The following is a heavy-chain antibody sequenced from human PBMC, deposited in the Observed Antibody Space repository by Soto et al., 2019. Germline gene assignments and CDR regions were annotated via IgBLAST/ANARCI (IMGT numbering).Heavy chain of an antibody. D-gene: IGHD1-26*01. CDR2: IYYSGST. CDR1: GGSISSYY. V-gene: IGHV4-59*01. J-gene: IGHJ6*02. Sequence: PSETLSLTCTVSGGSISSYYWSWIRQPPGKGLEWIGYIYYSGSTNYNPSLKSRVTISVDTSKNQFSLKLSSVTAADTAVYYCARDIVGATGIYYYGMDVWGQGTTVTVSS. CDR3: ARDIVGATGIYYYGMDV.